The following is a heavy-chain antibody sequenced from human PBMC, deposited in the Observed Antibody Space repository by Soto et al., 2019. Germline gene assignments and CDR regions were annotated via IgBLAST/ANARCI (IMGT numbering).Heavy chain of an antibody. V-gene: IGHV3-30*18. CDR3: AKDRGWGSADLDY. CDR1: GFTFSSFG. CDR2: ISYDGSNK. Sequence: GGSLRLSCAASGFTFSSFGMHWVRQASGKGLEWVALISYDGSNKYYADSVKGRFTISRDKSKNTLYLQMNSLRAEDTAVYYCAKDRGWGSADLDYWGQGTLVTVSS. D-gene: IGHD3-16*01. J-gene: IGHJ4*02.